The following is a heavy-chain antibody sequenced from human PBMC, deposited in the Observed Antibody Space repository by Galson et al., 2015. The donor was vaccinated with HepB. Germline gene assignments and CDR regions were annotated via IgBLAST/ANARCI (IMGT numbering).Heavy chain of an antibody. CDR3: ARQQLVPNYYYGMDV. V-gene: IGHV1-46*01. J-gene: IGHJ6*02. CDR2: INPSGGST. Sequence: SCKASGYTFTSYYMHWVRQAPGQGLEWMGIINPSGGSTSYAQKFQGRVTMTRDTSTSTVYMELSSLRSEDTAVYYCARQQLVPNYYYGMDVWGQGTTVTVSS. D-gene: IGHD6-13*01. CDR1: GYTFTSYY.